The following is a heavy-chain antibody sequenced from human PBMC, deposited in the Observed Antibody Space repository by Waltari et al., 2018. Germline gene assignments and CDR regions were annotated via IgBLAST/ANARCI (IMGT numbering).Heavy chain of an antibody. CDR1: GYTFSNYG. CDR2: IGGYKGDT. CDR3: ARGGFLKSIIIVVMDFDY. Sequence: QVQLVQSGAEVKKPGASVTVSCKASGYTFSNYGISWVRQVPGQGLEWMGWIGGYKGDTKYAQKFQGRVTMTTDTSTSTAYMEVRSLRSDDTAVYYCARGGFLKSIIIVVMDFDYWGQGTLVTVSS. V-gene: IGHV1-18*01. D-gene: IGHD3-22*01. J-gene: IGHJ4*02.